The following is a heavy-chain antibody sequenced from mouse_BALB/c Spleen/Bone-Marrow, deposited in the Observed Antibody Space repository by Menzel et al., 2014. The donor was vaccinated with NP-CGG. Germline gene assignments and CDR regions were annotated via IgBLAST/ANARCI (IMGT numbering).Heavy chain of an antibody. CDR2: IDPANGNT. Sequence: VQLKESGAELVKPGASVKLSCTASGFNIKHTYMHWVKQRPEQGLEWIGRIDPANGNTKYDPKFQGKATITADTSSNTAYLQLSSLTSEDTAVYYCARWEYYAMDYWGQGTSVTVSS. J-gene: IGHJ4*01. CDR3: ARWEYYAMDY. D-gene: IGHD4-1*01. V-gene: IGHV14-3*02. CDR1: GFNIKHTY.